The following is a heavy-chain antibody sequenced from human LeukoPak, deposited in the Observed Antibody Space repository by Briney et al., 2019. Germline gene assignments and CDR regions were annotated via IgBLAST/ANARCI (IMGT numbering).Heavy chain of an antibody. V-gene: IGHV3-7*03. J-gene: IGHJ5*02. Sequence: GGSLRLSCAASGFTFSSYWMSWVRQAPGKGLEWVANIKQDGSEKYYVDSVKGRFTISRDNARNSLYLQMNSLRVEDTAVYYCARLIPQKWELPGKWFDPWGQGTLVTVSS. D-gene: IGHD1-26*01. CDR3: ARLIPQKWELPGKWFDP. CDR2: IKQDGSEK. CDR1: GFTFSSYW.